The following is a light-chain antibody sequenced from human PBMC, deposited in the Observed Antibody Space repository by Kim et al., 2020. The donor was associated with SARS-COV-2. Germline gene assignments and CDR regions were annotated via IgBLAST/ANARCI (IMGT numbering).Light chain of an antibody. J-gene: IGLJ2*01. CDR3: QVWDSSSDHVV. Sequence: APGKTARITCGGSNIGSKGVHWYQQKPGQAPVLVIYYDSDRPSGIPERFSGSNSGNTATLTISRVEAGDEADYYCQVWDSSSDHVVFGGGTQLTVL. V-gene: IGLV3-21*04. CDR1: NIGSKG. CDR2: YDS.